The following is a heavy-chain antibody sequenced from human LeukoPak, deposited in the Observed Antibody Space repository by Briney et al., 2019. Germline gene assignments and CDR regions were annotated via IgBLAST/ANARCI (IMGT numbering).Heavy chain of an antibody. V-gene: IGHV3-74*01. CDR3: AREGSDFWSNYPDY. CDR2: IKSDGSST. J-gene: IGHJ4*02. Sequence: GSLRLSCAASGFTFSAHWMQWVRQAPGKGLVWVSRIKSDGSSTSYADSVKGRFTISRDNAKNSLYLQMISLRAEDTAVYYCAREGSDFWSNYPDYRGQGTLVTVSA. D-gene: IGHD3-3*01. CDR1: GFTFSAHW.